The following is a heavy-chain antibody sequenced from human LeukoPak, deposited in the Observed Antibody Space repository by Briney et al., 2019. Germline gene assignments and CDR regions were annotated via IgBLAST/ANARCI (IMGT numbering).Heavy chain of an antibody. CDR3: ARTGYSRTYYYYMDV. J-gene: IGHJ6*03. CDR1: GYTFTSNY. D-gene: IGHD6-13*01. Sequence: ASVKVSCKAFGYTFTSNYMHWVRQAPGQGPEWMGVISPSGGSTTYAQKFQGRITMTRDMSTSTVYMELSSLRSEDTAVYYCARTGYSRTYYYYMDVWGKGTTVTVSS. V-gene: IGHV1-46*01. CDR2: ISPSGGST.